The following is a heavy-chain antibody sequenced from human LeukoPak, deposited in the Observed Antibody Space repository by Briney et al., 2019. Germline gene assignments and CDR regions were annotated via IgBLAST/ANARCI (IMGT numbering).Heavy chain of an antibody. V-gene: IGHV3-33*01. CDR3: ARDRSSSGNWFDP. CDR1: GFTFSSYG. CDR2: IWYDGSNK. Sequence: GGSLRLSCAAPGFTFSSYGMHWVCQAPGKGLEWVAVIWYDGSNKYYADSVKGRFTISRDNSKNTLYLQMNSLRAEDTAVYYCARDRSSSGNWFDPWGQGTLVTVSS. D-gene: IGHD6-6*01. J-gene: IGHJ5*02.